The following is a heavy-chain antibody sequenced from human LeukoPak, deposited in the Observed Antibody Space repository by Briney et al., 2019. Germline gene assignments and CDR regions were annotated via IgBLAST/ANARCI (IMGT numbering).Heavy chain of an antibody. CDR3: ARRRLAAAGTDYFDY. CDR1: GYTLTGYY. Sequence: ASVNVSCKASGYTLTGYYMHWVRQAPGQGLEWMGWINPNSGGINSAQKFQGRVTMTRNTSISTAYLELSRLTSDDTAVYYCARRRLAAAGTDYFDYWGQGTLVTVSS. D-gene: IGHD6-13*01. V-gene: IGHV1-2*02. J-gene: IGHJ4*02. CDR2: INPNSGGI.